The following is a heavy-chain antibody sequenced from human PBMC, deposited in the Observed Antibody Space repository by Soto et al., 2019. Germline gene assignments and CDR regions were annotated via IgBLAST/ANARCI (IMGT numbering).Heavy chain of an antibody. D-gene: IGHD3-22*01. Sequence: SETLSLTCTVSGGSISSSSYYWTWIRQPPGKGLEWIGYIYYSGSTYYNPSLKSRVTISVDTSKNQFSLKLSSVTAADTAVYYCARVRITMIVVVTWVSAFDIWGQGTMVTVSS. J-gene: IGHJ3*02. CDR1: GGSISSSSYY. CDR2: IYYSGST. V-gene: IGHV4-30-4*01. CDR3: ARVRITMIVVVTWVSAFDI.